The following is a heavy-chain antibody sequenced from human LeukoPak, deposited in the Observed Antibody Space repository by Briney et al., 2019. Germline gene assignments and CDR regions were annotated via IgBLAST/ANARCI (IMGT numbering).Heavy chain of an antibody. D-gene: IGHD2-15*01. CDR3: ARGGCSGGSCFIDY. CDR2: IYHSGST. Sequence: SETLSLTCTVSGYSISSGYYWGWIRQPPGKGLEWIGSIYHSGSTYYNPSLKGRVTISVDTSKNQFSLKLSSVTAADTAVYYCARGGCSGGSCFIDYWGQGTLVTVSS. V-gene: IGHV4-38-2*02. CDR1: GYSISSGYY. J-gene: IGHJ4*02.